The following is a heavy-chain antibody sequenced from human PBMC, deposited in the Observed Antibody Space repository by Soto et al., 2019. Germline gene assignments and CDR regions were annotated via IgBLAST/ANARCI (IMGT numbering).Heavy chain of an antibody. J-gene: IGHJ4*02. D-gene: IGHD3-22*01. CDR3: ARMGYYYDTSGTYFLFDS. V-gene: IGHV4-59*01. CDR2: IYYSGGT. Sequence: SETLSLTCTVSGGSFSSYYWSWIRQSPGKGLEWIGYIYYSGGTNYNPSLKGRVTISVDTSKKQFSLKLSSVTAADTAVYYCARMGYYYDTSGTYFLFDSWGRGTLVTVSS. CDR1: GGSFSSYY.